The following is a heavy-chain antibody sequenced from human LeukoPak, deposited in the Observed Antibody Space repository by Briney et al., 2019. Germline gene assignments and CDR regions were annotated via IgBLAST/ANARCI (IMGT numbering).Heavy chain of an antibody. D-gene: IGHD2-15*01. Sequence: GAPVKVSCKASGYTFTSYGISWVRQAPGQGLEWMGWISAYNGNTNYAQKLQGRVTMTTDTSTSTAYMELRSLRSDDTAVYYCAREDGVVATGYFDYWGQGTLVTVSS. CDR2: ISAYNGNT. CDR3: AREDGVVATGYFDY. CDR1: GYTFTSYG. V-gene: IGHV1-18*01. J-gene: IGHJ4*02.